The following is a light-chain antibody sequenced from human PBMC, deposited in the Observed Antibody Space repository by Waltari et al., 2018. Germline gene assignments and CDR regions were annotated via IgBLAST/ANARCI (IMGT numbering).Light chain of an antibody. CDR3: QTWGSSTSYV. V-gene: IGLV3-1*01. Sequence: SSDLTQPPSVSVSPGQTATITCSGDKLADKYASWYQLKSGQSPVLVIYEDRRRPPGIPGRFSGSNSGNTATLTITGTQATDEADYYCQTWGSSTSYVFGSGTKVTVL. CDR2: EDR. CDR1: KLADKY. J-gene: IGLJ1*01.